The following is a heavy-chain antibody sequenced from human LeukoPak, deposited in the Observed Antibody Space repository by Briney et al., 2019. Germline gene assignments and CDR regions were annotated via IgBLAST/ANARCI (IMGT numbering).Heavy chain of an antibody. D-gene: IGHD1-26*01. Sequence: SETLSLTCTVSGGSIRTDGSYWAWIRQPPGKGLEWIGSIYIDGITHYNSSLQSRVTLSIDSSKNHFSLRLTSVTAADTAVFYCARLFTRAWEYRYGMDVWGQGTAVTVSS. CDR2: IYIDGIT. CDR3: ARLFTRAWEYRYGMDV. J-gene: IGHJ6*02. CDR1: GGSIRTDGSY. V-gene: IGHV4-39*02.